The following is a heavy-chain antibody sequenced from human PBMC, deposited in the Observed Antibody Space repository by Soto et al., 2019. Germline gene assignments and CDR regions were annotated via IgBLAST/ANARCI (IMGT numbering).Heavy chain of an antibody. Sequence: PSETLSLTCTASGGSISSGGYYWSWIRQHPGKGLEWIGYIYYSGSTYYNPSLKNRVTISVDTSKNQFSLKLSSVTAADTAVYYCARASYSYGYGYFDYWGQGTLVTGLL. D-gene: IGHD5-18*01. CDR1: GGSISSGGYY. CDR2: IYYSGST. V-gene: IGHV4-31*03. J-gene: IGHJ4*02. CDR3: ARASYSYGYGYFDY.